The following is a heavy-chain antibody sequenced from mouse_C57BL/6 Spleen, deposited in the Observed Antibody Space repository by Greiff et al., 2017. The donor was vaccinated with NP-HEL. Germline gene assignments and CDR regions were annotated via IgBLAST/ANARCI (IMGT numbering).Heavy chain of an antibody. Sequence: VQLQQPGAELVRPGTSVKLSCKASGYTFTSYWMHWVKQRPGQGLEWIGVIDPSDSYTNYNQKFKGKATLTLDTSSSTAYMQLSSLTSEDSAVYYCARNGSRGYWYFDVWGTGTTVTVSS. D-gene: IGHD1-1*01. CDR3: ARNGSRGYWYFDV. CDR1: GYTFTSYW. CDR2: IDPSDSYT. V-gene: IGHV1-59*01. J-gene: IGHJ1*03.